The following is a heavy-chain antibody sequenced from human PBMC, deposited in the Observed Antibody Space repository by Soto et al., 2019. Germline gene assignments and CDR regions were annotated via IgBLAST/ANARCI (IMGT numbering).Heavy chain of an antibody. Sequence: GGSLRLSCAASGFTFSSYAMSWVRQAPGKGLEWVSAISGSGGSTYYADSVKGRFTISRDNSKNTLYLQMDSLRAEDTAVYYCAKDLRGGMAYYYYYMDVWGKGXTVTVS. V-gene: IGHV3-23*01. CDR1: GFTFSSYA. D-gene: IGHD6-13*01. CDR2: ISGSGGST. J-gene: IGHJ6*03. CDR3: AKDLRGGMAYYYYYMDV.